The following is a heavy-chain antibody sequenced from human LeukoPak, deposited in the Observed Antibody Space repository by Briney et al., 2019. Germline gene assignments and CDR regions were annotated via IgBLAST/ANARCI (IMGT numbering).Heavy chain of an antibody. CDR3: AKVIRGGYGMDV. D-gene: IGHD3-10*01. J-gene: IGHJ6*02. CDR2: ISDSSTLT. CDR1: GFTFSSYG. V-gene: IGHV3-48*02. Sequence: GGSLRLSCAASGFTFSSYGMHWVRQAPGKGLEWVSYISDSSTLTYYADSVKGRFTISRDNAKNPLSLQLNSLRDEDTAVYFCAKVIRGGYGMDVWGQGTTVTVSS.